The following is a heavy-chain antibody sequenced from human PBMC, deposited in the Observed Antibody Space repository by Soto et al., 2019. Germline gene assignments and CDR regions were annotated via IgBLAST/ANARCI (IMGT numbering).Heavy chain of an antibody. CDR1: GYAFSSYW. J-gene: IGHJ6*02. Sequence: EVQLEQSGAEVKKPGESLKISCKSSGYAFSSYWVVWVRQMTGKGLEWMGIIYPGDSDTRYSPSFQGQVTISADKSTRTVYLHWSSLKASDTAMYYCARVGDYDNMSGYPTDDYHYGMDVWGQGTTVTVSS. V-gene: IGHV5-51*03. D-gene: IGHD3-9*01. CDR2: IYPGDSDT. CDR3: ARVGDYDNMSGYPTDDYHYGMDV.